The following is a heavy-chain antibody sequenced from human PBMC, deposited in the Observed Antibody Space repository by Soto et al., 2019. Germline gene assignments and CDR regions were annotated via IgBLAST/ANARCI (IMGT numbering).Heavy chain of an antibody. D-gene: IGHD2-2*01. V-gene: IGHV4-59*01. CDR3: AKSSRSLFDP. CDR1: GGSISGYY. J-gene: IGHJ5*02. CDR2: IYYSGTT. Sequence: SETLSLTCTVSGGSISGYYWSWIRQPPGKKLEWIAYIYYSGTTRYSPSLESRVTISVDTSKNQFSLNLRSLTAADTAVYYCAKSSRSLFDPWAQGILVTVSS.